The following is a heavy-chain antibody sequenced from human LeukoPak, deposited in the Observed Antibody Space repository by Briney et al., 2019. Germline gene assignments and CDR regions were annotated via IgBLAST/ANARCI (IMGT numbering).Heavy chain of an antibody. D-gene: IGHD5-18*01. V-gene: IGHV3-23*01. CDR1: GFTFSRHA. Sequence: GGSLRLSCAASGFTFSRHAMTWVRQAPGKGLEWVSVISGSGNSVYYADSVKGRFTISRDNSKNTLYLQMNSLRDEDTAVYFCAKDHGEGYSYGYYFEYWGQGTLVTVSS. J-gene: IGHJ4*02. CDR3: AKDHGEGYSYGYYFEY. CDR2: ISGSGNSV.